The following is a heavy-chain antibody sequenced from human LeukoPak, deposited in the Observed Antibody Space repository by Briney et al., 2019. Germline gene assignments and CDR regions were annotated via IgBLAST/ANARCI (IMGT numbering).Heavy chain of an antibody. D-gene: IGHD2-2*02. Sequence: GGSLRLFRAASGFTFSSYSMHWVRPAPGKGLEWVSYISSSSSTIYYADSVKGRFTISRDNAKNSLYLQMDSLRPEDTAVYYCARDRYCSSTSCYRFYMDVWGKGTTVTVSS. CDR3: ARDRYCSSTSCYRFYMDV. V-gene: IGHV3-48*04. J-gene: IGHJ6*03. CDR1: GFTFSSYS. CDR2: ISSSSSTI.